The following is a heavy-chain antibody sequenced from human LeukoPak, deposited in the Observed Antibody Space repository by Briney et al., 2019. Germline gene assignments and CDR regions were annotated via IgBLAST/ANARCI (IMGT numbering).Heavy chain of an antibody. CDR3: AKAPRKTVAGLSGSDF. J-gene: IGHJ4*02. D-gene: IGHD6-19*01. CDR1: GFTFSSYA. Sequence: GSLSLSCAASGFTFSSYAMSWVRQAPGKGLEWVSAISNTGLSTYYADSVKGRFTISRDNSKNTLYVQMNSLRAEDTAVYFCAKAPRKTVAGLSGSDFWGQGTRVTVSS. CDR2: ISNTGLST. V-gene: IGHV3-23*01.